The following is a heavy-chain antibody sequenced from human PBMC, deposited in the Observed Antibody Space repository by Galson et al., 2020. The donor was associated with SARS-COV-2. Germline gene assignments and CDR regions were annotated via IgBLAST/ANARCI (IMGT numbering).Heavy chain of an antibody. V-gene: IGHV1-46*01. D-gene: IGHD3-3*01. J-gene: IGHJ4*02. CDR3: ARAHDDMSSSGYDY. CDR2: ITPHGDST. CDR1: GYTFTSYA. Sequence: ASVKVSCKASGYTFTSYAMHWVRRAPGQGLEWMGVITPHGDSTLYAQKFQGRVTMTWDTSTTTVYMELGGLRSDDTAVYYCARAHDDMSSSGYDYWGQGPLVTVSS.